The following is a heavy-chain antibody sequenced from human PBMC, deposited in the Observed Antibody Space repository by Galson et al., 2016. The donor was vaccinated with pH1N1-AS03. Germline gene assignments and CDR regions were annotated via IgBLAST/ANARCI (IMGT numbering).Heavy chain of an antibody. CDR1: AYTFANYW. CDR3: ARRISVTGREFDS. Sequence: QSGAEVKKPGESLKISCKASAYTFANYWIVWVRQMPGKGLVWMGIMYPANFDTRYSPSFQGHVTISADTSINTAYLQWSSLRASDTAMYYCARRISVTGREFDSWGQGTLVTVSS. D-gene: IGHD6-19*01. V-gene: IGHV5-51*01. J-gene: IGHJ5*01. CDR2: MYPANFDT.